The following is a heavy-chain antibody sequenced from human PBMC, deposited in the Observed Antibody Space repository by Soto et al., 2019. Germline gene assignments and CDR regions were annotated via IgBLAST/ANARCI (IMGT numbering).Heavy chain of an antibody. CDR1: GYMFNTYG. CDR2: ISVYNGNI. Sequence: QVQLLQSGAEVKKPGASVKVSCKASGYMFNTYGITWVRQAPGQGLEWMGWISVYNGNIDYAQKFEGRVTMTIDTSPSPAYMERKSLTSDDTAVDYWARPYVTGDYFLPFKSWGKGTSVSVSS. CDR3: ARPYVTGDYFLPFKS. J-gene: IGHJ4*02. D-gene: IGHD3-10*01. V-gene: IGHV1-18*01.